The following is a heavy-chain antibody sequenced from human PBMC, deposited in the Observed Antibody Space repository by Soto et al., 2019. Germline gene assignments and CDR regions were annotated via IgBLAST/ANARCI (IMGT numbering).Heavy chain of an antibody. CDR2: IRNKRSNI. D-gene: IGHD5-12*01. Sequence: GGSLRLSCAASGFTFSSYSMNWVRQAPGKGLEWLSDIRNKRSNIYYADSVKGQFTISRDNAMDTLYLQMSSLRAEDTAVYYCAREDILGARSFDYWGQGTLVTVSS. CDR3: AREDILGARSFDY. V-gene: IGHV3-48*01. CDR1: GFTFSSYS. J-gene: IGHJ4*02.